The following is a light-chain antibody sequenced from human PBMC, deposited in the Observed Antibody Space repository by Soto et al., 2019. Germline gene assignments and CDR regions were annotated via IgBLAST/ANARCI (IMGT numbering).Light chain of an antibody. CDR2: LGS. Sequence: DVVMTQSPLSLPVPPGEPASISCRSSQPLLHSNGFNYLDWYLQRPGQSPQLLIFLGSTRASGVPDRFSGSGSGTDVTLKISRVEAEDVGVYYCMQALQSPRTFGQGTKLEIK. V-gene: IGKV2-28*01. CDR3: MQALQSPRT. J-gene: IGKJ2*02. CDR1: QPLLHSNGFNY.